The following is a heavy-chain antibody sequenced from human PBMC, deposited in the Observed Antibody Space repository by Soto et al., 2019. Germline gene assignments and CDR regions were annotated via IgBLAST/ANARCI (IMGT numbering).Heavy chain of an antibody. V-gene: IGHV3-74*01. CDR3: AREHQQGQNALDS. CDR2: IKSDGSRT. Sequence: GGFLRLSCAASGFTCSVYRMHCVRQEPGKGLVWVSRIKSDGSRTNYADSVKGRFTISRDNAKNTLYLQMNSLRPEDTAVYYCAREHQQGQNALDSWGQGTMVTVSS. J-gene: IGHJ3*02. D-gene: IGHD6-13*01. CDR1: GFTCSVYR.